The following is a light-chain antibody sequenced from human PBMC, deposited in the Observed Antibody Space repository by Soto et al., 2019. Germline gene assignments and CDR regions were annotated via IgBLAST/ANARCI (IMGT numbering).Light chain of an antibody. J-gene: IGKJ2*01. CDR3: QQYDTLPPYT. Sequence: DIQMTQSPSSLSASVGDRVTIACQANQDIGNYLTWYQQKPGKAPRLLIYDASNLEIGVPSRFSGSGSGTDFTFTISNLQPEDIATYYCQQYDTLPPYTFGQGTKVE. V-gene: IGKV1-33*01. CDR1: QDIGNY. CDR2: DAS.